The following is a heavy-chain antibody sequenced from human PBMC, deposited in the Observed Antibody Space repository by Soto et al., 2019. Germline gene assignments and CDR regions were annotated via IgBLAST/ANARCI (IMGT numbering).Heavy chain of an antibody. CDR1: GFTFSGSA. J-gene: IGHJ4*02. Sequence: GGSLRLSCAASGFTFSGSAMHWVRQASGKGLEWVGRIRSKANSYATAYAASVKGRFTISRDDSKNTAYLQMNSLKTEDTAVYYCTRVFESGYCSGGSCYLDYWGQGTLVTVSS. CDR3: TRVFESGYCSGGSCYLDY. V-gene: IGHV3-73*01. D-gene: IGHD2-15*01. CDR2: IRSKANSYAT.